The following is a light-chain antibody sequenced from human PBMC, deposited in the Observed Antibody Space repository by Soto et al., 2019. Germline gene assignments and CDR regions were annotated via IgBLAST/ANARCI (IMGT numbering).Light chain of an antibody. J-gene: IGLJ2*01. CDR2: LNSDGSH. CDR1: SGHSSYA. Sequence: QPVLTQSPSASASLGASVKLTCTLSSGHSSYAIAWHQQQPEKGPRYLMKLNSDGSHSKGDGIPDRFSGSISGAERYLTISSLQSEDEADYYCQTWGTGPHVVFGGGTKLTVL. V-gene: IGLV4-69*01. CDR3: QTWGTGPHVV.